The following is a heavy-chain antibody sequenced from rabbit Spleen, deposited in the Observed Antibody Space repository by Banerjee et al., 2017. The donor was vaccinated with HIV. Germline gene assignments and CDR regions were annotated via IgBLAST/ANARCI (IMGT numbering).Heavy chain of an antibody. CDR1: GFSFSSSDY. CDR3: ARDGAGGSYFAL. CDR2: IDPVFGIT. J-gene: IGHJ4*01. Sequence: QSLEESGGALVKPGASLTLTCTASGFSFSSSDYMCWVRQAPGKGLEWIGYIDPVFGITYYANWVSGRFSISRENAQNTVFLQMTSLTAADTATYFCARDGAGGSYFALWGPGTLVTVS. V-gene: IGHV1S40*01. D-gene: IGHD8-1*01.